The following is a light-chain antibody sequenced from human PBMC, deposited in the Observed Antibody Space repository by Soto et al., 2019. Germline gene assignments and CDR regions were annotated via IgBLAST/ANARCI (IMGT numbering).Light chain of an antibody. CDR2: ANT. CDR1: NSNIGAGSG. Sequence: QSVLTQPPSVTGAPGQKVTISCTGNNSNIGAGSGVNWYQQFPDKAPKLLIYANTHRPSGVPDRFSGSTSATSASLAITGIQTQDEADYYCQSFASSLTGLIFGGGTKVTVL. CDR3: QSFASSLTGLI. V-gene: IGLV1-40*01. J-gene: IGLJ2*01.